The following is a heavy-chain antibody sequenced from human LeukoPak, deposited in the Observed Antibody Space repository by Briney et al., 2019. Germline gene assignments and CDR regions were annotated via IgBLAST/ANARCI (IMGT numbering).Heavy chain of an antibody. CDR2: IYYSGST. CDR3: ARGPIMVGIDY. V-gene: IGHV4-59*01. J-gene: IGHJ4*02. Sequence: SETLSLTCTVSGGSISSYYWSWIRQPPGKGLEWIGYIYYSGSTNYNPSLKSRVTISVDTSKNQFSLKLGSVTAADTAVYYCARGPIMVGIDYWGQGTLVTVSS. CDR1: GGSISSYY. D-gene: IGHD2-21*01.